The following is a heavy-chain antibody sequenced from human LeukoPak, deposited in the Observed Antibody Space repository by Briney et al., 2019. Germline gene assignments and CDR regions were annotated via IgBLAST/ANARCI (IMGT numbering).Heavy chain of an antibody. CDR2: IYYTGST. D-gene: IGHD3-10*01. J-gene: IGHJ5*02. V-gene: IGHV4-59*12. CDR3: ARDSGTTGEVKFDP. CDR1: GGSINGYY. Sequence: SETLSLTCTVSGGSINGYYWSWIRQSPGKGLESLGYIYYTGSTDYNPSLKSRVTMSVDTSKNQFSLKLSSVTAADTAVYYCARDSGTTGEVKFDPWGQGTLVTVSS.